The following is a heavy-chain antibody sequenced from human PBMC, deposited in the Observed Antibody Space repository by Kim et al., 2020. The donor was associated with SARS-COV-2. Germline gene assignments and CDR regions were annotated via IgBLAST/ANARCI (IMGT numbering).Heavy chain of an antibody. CDR3: ARGQAAAGTGPGGFDY. V-gene: IGHV4-34*01. Sequence: SETLSLTCAVYGGSFSGYYWSWIRQPPGKGLEWIGEINHSGSTNYNPSLKSRVTISVDTSKNQFSLKLSSVTAADTAVYYCARGQAAAGTGPGGFDYWGQGTLVTVSS. CDR2: INHSGST. CDR1: GGSFSGYY. D-gene: IGHD6-13*01. J-gene: IGHJ4*02.